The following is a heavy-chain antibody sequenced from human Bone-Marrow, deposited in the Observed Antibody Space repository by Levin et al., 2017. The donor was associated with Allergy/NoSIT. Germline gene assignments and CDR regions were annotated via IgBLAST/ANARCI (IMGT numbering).Heavy chain of an antibody. CDR2: MGARGSL. CDR1: SEMFRNYE. V-gene: IGHV3-48*03. D-gene: IGHD1-14*01. J-gene: IGHJ4*02. CDR3: ADLYCSSGTCLFDY. Sequence: PGGSLRLSCVGSSEMFRNYEMTWVRLFPGKGLEWISYMGARGSLSYADSVRGRFTVSRDNEKNTLYLHMNSLRVDDTALYYCADLYCSSGTCLFDYWGRGTQVSVSS.